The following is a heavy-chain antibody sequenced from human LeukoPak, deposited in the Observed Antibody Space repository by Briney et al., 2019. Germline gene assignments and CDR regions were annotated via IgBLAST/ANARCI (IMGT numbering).Heavy chain of an antibody. D-gene: IGHD6-6*01. CDR1: GFTFSSYA. J-gene: IGHJ6*02. V-gene: IGHV3-30*04. CDR2: ISYDGSNK. Sequence: GRSLRLSCAASGFTFSSYAMHWVRQAPGKGLEWVAVISYDGSNKYYADSVKGRFTISRDNSKNTLYLQMNSLRAEDTAVYYCAKDQGSSGMDVWGQGTTVTVSS. CDR3: AKDQGSSGMDV.